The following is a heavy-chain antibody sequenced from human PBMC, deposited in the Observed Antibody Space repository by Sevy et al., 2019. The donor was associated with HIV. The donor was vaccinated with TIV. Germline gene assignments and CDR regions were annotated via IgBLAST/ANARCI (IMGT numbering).Heavy chain of an antibody. CDR2: LSFGCGEI. CDR3: AREGCTKPHNY. J-gene: IGHJ4*02. V-gene: IGHV3-23*01. D-gene: IGHD2-8*01. Sequence: GGSLRLSCAASGFTFSNYSMSWVRQPPGKGLGWVSTLSFGCGEINYADSVKGRFTISRDNSKSSVYLQMNNLRPEDTAVYYCAREGCTKPHNYWGQGTLVTVSS. CDR1: GFTFSNYS.